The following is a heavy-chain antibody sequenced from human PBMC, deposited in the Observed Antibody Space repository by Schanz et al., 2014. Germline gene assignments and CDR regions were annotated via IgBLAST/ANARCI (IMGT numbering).Heavy chain of an antibody. CDR2: ISGSSGST. CDR1: GFTFTTHS. V-gene: IGHV3-23*01. Sequence: EVQLLDSGGGLVQPGGSLRLSCAASGFTFTTHSMTWVRQAPGKGLEWVSAISGSSGSTYYADSVKGRFTISRDKSKNTLYLQMNSLRAEDTAVYYCAHARFDYGEVDYWGQGTLVTVSS. J-gene: IGHJ4*02. D-gene: IGHD4-17*01. CDR3: AHARFDYGEVDY.